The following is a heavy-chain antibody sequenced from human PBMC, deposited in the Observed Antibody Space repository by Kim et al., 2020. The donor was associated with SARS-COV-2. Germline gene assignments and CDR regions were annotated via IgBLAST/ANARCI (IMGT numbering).Heavy chain of an antibody. D-gene: IGHD1-1*01. V-gene: IGHV3-11*01. Sequence: GGSLRLSCAASGVSFSDYYMSWIRQAPGKGLEWVSYISSGGTIIHYADSVKGRFTISRDNAKNLLYLQMNSLRADDTAFYYCGSWNYWGQGTLVVVSA. CDR2: ISSGGTII. CDR1: GVSFSDYY. J-gene: IGHJ4*02. CDR3: GSWNY.